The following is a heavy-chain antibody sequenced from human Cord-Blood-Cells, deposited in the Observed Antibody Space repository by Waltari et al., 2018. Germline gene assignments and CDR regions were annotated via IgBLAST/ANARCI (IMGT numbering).Heavy chain of an antibody. V-gene: IGHV4-34*01. CDR1: GGSFSGYY. Sequence: QVQLQQWGAGLLKSSETLSLTCAVYGGSFSGYYWSWSRQPPGKGLEWIGEINQSRSTNYNPSLKIRVTISVDTSKNQFSLKLSSVTAADTAVYYCAGDVLGYYYDYWGQGTLVTVSS. D-gene: IGHD3-22*01. J-gene: IGHJ4*02. CDR3: AGDVLGYYYDY. CDR2: INQSRST.